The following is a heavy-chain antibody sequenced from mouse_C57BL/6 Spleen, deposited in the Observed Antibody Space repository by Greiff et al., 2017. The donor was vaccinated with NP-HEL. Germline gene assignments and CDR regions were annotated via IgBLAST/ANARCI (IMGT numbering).Heavy chain of an antibody. CDR2: IWRGGST. D-gene: IGHD1-1*01. J-gene: IGHJ1*03. CDR3: AKTFHYYGSRFDV. V-gene: IGHV2-5*01. CDR1: GFSLTSYG. Sequence: VQLQQSGPGLVQPSQSLSITCTVSGFSLTSYGVHWVRQSPGKGLEWLGVIWRGGSTDYNAAFMSRLSITKDNSKSQVFFKMNSLQADDTAIYYCAKTFHYYGSRFDVWGTGTTVTVSS.